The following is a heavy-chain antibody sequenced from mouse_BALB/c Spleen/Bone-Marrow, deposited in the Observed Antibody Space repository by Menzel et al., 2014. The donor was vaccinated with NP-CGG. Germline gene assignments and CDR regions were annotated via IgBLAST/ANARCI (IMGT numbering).Heavy chain of an antibody. CDR1: GYTFTSYW. J-gene: IGHJ3*01. Sequence: QVQLQQPGTDLVRPGASVKLSCKASGYTFTSYWINWVKQRPGQGLEWIGNIYPSDSYTNYNQKFKDKATLTVDKSSSTAYMHLSSPTPEDSAVYYCTRDDGGFAYWGQGTLVTVSA. CDR3: TRDDGGFAY. V-gene: IGHV1-69*02. CDR2: IYPSDSYT. D-gene: IGHD1-1*02.